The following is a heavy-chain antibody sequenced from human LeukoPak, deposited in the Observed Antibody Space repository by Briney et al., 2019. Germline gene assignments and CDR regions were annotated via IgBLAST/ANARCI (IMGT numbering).Heavy chain of an antibody. CDR1: GFTFSIYS. V-gene: IGHV3-21*01. CDR2: TTSSSNYI. Sequence: PGVSLRLSCAASGFTFSIYSMNWVRQAPGQGLEWLSSTTSSSNYIYYADSVKGRFTISRDNVQNSLYLQMNSLRVEDTAMYYCARDRGYFDNWGQGTLVTVSS. CDR3: ARDRGYFDN. J-gene: IGHJ4*02.